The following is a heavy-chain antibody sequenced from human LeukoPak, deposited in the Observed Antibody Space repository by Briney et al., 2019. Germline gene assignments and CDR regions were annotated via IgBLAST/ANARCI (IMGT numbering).Heavy chain of an antibody. V-gene: IGHV3-48*02. D-gene: IGHD4-17*01. CDR2: ISSSGSTI. J-gene: IGHJ4*02. Sequence: GGSLRLSCAASGFTFSSYSMNWVRQAPGKGLEWNSYISSSGSTINYADSVKGRFTISRDSAKNSLYLQMNSLRDEDTAVYYCARDRGSGDYTAAPGDSWGQGTLVTVSS. CDR1: GFTFSSYS. CDR3: ARDRGSGDYTAAPGDS.